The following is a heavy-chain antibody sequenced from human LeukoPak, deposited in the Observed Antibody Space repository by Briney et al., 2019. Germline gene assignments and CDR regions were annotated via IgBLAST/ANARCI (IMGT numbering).Heavy chain of an antibody. CDR3: ARDTLSGSGSYYNGDY. CDR1: GGTFSSYA. Sequence: SVKVSCKASGGTFSSYAISWVRQAPGQGLEWMGRIIPILGIANYAQKFQGRVTITADKSTSTAYMELSSLRSEDTAVYYCARDTLSGSGSYYNGDYWGQGTLVTVSS. CDR2: IIPILGIA. D-gene: IGHD3-10*01. V-gene: IGHV1-69*04. J-gene: IGHJ4*02.